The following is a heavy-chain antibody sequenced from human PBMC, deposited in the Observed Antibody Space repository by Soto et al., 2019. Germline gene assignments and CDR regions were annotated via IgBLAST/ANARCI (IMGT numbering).Heavy chain of an antibody. CDR3: ARNILGGTTDY. CDR1: GYNFTYHA. Sequence: ASLNVSFKASGYNFTYHAIHWLRQATGQGLEWMGWINAGKGDTKYPQRFQGRVTITRDTSASTAYMELSSLRSEDTAVYYCARNILGGTTDYWGPGTLVTVSS. V-gene: IGHV1-3*01. D-gene: IGHD1-7*01. CDR2: INAGKGDT. J-gene: IGHJ4*02.